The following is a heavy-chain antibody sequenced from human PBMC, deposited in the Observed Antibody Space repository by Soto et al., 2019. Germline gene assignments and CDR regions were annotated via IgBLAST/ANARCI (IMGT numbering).Heavy chain of an antibody. CDR1: GFTFSSYA. Sequence: GGSLRLSCAASGFTFSSYAMSWVRQAPGKGLEWVSAISGSGGSTYYADSVKGRFTISRDNSKNTLYLQMNGLRAEDTAVYYCAKVRSSSSWYFGYWGQGTLVTVSS. CDR3: AKVRSSSSWYFGY. V-gene: IGHV3-23*01. J-gene: IGHJ4*02. D-gene: IGHD6-13*01. CDR2: ISGSGGST.